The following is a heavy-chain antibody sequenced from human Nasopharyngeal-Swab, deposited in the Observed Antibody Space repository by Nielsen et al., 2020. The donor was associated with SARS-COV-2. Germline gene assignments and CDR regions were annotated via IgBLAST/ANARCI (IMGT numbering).Heavy chain of an antibody. J-gene: IGHJ3*02. CDR3: ASQPYSSSWYGGDAFDI. V-gene: IGHV4-39*01. CDR1: GGSISSSSYC. Sequence: SETLSLTCTVSGGSISSSSYCWGWIRQPPGKGLEWIGSIYYSGSTYYNPSLKSRVTISVDTSKNQFSLKLSSVTAADTAVYYCASQPYSSSWYGGDAFDIWGQGTMVTVSS. D-gene: IGHD6-13*01. CDR2: IYYSGST.